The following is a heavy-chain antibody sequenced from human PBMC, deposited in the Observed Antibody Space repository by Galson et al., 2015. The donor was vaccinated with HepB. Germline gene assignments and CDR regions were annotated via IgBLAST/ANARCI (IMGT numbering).Heavy chain of an antibody. V-gene: IGHV3-66*01. CDR3: ARVSSSWSRNLYYFDY. J-gene: IGHJ4*02. Sequence: SLRLSCAASGFTVSSNYMSWVRQAPGKGLEWVSVIYSGGSTYYADSVKGRFTISRDNSKNTLYLQMNSLRAEDTAVYYCARVSSSWSRNLYYFDYWGQGTLVTVSS. D-gene: IGHD6-13*01. CDR2: IYSGGST. CDR1: GFTVSSNY.